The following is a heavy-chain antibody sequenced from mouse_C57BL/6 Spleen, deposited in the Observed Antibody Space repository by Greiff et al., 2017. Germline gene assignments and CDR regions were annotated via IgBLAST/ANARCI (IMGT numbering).Heavy chain of an antibody. J-gene: IGHJ3*01. V-gene: IGHV1-5*01. CDR3: TVDSSGYSAWFAY. D-gene: IGHD3-2*02. CDR2: IYPGNSDT. CDR1: GYTFTSYW. Sequence: EVQLQQSGTVLARPGASVKMSCKTSGYTFTSYWMHWVKQRPGQGLEWIGAIYPGNSDTSYNQKFKGNAKLTAVTSASTAYMELCSLTNEDSAVYYCTVDSSGYSAWFAYWGQGTLVTVSA.